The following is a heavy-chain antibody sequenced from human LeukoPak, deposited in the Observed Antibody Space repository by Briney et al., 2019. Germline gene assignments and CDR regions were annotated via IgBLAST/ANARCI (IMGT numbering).Heavy chain of an antibody. CDR2: INHSGST. D-gene: IGHD3-22*01. Sequence: PSETLSLTCAVYGGSFSTYYWSWIRQPPGKGLEWIGEINHSGSTNYNPSLKSRVTISVDTSKNQFSLKLYSVTAADTAVYYCARDRDYYDSSGYYDYWGQGTLVTVSS. J-gene: IGHJ4*02. CDR1: GGSFSTYY. V-gene: IGHV4-34*01. CDR3: ARDRDYYDSSGYYDY.